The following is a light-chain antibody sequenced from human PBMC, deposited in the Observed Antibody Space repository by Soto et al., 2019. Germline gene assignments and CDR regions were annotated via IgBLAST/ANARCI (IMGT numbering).Light chain of an antibody. Sequence: EIVLTQSPGTLSLSPGERATLSCRASQSVSSNYLAWYQQKPGQAPRLLIDGASSRDTGISDRFSGSGCGTDFTLTIRTLEPEDFAVYYCQQYGSSPWTFGQGTKVDIK. CDR3: QQYGSSPWT. CDR1: QSVSSNY. J-gene: IGKJ1*01. V-gene: IGKV3-20*01. CDR2: GAS.